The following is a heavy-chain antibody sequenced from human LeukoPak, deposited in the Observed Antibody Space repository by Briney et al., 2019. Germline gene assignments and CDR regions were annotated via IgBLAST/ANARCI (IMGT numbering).Heavy chain of an antibody. CDR2: IRPHDGST. CDR3: ARVEGGITTTGD. D-gene: IGHD1-14*01. CDR1: GYTFTIYY. Sequence: AAVKVSCKSSGYTFTIYYVHWVRQPPGQGLEWMGLIRPHDGSTLFAETFQGRVTMTRDTSITTAYMELRRLTSDDTAIYYCARVEGGITTTGDWGQGTQVTVSS. J-gene: IGHJ4*02. V-gene: IGHV1-2*02.